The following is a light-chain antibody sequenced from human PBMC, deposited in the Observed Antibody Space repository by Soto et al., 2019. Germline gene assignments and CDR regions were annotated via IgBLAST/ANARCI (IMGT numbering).Light chain of an antibody. J-gene: IGLJ2*01. V-gene: IGLV6-57*02. CDR3: QSYDSSTVI. Sequence: NFMLTQPHSVSESPGKTVTISCTGSSGSIASNYVQWYQQRPGSAPIIVIYEDNQRPSGVPDRFSGSIDSSSNSASLSISGLRTEDEADYYCQSYDSSTVIFGGGTKLTVL. CDR1: SGSIASNY. CDR2: EDN.